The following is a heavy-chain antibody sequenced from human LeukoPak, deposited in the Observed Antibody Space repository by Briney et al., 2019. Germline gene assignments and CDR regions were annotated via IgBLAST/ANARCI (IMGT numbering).Heavy chain of an antibody. Sequence: ASVKVSCKASGYTFTGHYMHWVRQAPGQGLEWMGWINPNSGGTNYAQKFQGRVTMTRDTSISTAYMELSRLRSDDTAVYYCATYYYGSGSYYRTFDYWGQGTLVTVPS. CDR2: INPNSGGT. V-gene: IGHV1-2*02. CDR1: GYTFTGHY. CDR3: ATYYYGSGSYYRTFDY. D-gene: IGHD3-10*01. J-gene: IGHJ4*02.